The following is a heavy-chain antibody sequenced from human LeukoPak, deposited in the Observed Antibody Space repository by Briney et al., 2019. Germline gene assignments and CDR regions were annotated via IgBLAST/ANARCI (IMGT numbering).Heavy chain of an antibody. CDR2: INPNSGGT. J-gene: IGHJ1*01. Sequence: ASVKVSCKASGYTFTVYYMHWVRQAPGQGLGWMGWINPNSGGTNYAQKVQGRVTMTRDTSISTAYMELSRLRSDDTAVYYCARAETTAPFQHWGQGTLVTVSS. D-gene: IGHD4-17*01. CDR3: ARAETTAPFQH. V-gene: IGHV1-2*02. CDR1: GYTFTVYY.